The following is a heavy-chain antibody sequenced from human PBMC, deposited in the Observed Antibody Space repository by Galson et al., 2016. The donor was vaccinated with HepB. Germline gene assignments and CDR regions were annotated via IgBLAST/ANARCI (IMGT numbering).Heavy chain of an antibody. CDR2: IYYSGNT. CDR3: ARGVWIFGVVTPYGMDV. Sequence: TLSLTCTVSGGSISSGDYYWNWIRRPPGKGLEWIGYIYYSGNTYYNPALQSRVVMSVDTSKNQFSLGLSSVTAADTAVYYCARGVWIFGVVTPYGMDVWGQGTTVTVSS. CDR1: GGSISSGDYY. J-gene: IGHJ6*02. V-gene: IGHV4-30-4*08. D-gene: IGHD3-3*01.